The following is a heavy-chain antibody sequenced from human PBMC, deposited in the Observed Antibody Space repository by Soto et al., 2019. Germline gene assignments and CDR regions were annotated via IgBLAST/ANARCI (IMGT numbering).Heavy chain of an antibody. J-gene: IGHJ6*02. Sequence: QLQLQESGPGLVKPSETLSLTCTVSGGSISSSSYYWGWIRQPPGKGLEWIGSIYYSGSTYYNPSLKSRVTISVDTSKNQFSLKLSSVTAADTAVYYCAGSREEPMSFHGMDVWGQGTKVTV. CDR2: IYYSGST. V-gene: IGHV4-39*01. D-gene: IGHD1-1*01. CDR3: AGSREEPMSFHGMDV. CDR1: GGSISSSSYY.